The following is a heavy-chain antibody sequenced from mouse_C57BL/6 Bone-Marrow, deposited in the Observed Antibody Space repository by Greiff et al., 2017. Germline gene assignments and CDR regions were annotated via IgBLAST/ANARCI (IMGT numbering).Heavy chain of an antibody. J-gene: IGHJ3*01. CDR3: ARDYSNLGFAY. CDR1: DSEVFPIAY. Sequence: VQLQQSGSELRSPGSSVKLSCKDFDSEVFPIAYMSWVRQKPGHGFEWIGGILPSIGRTIYGAKFEDKATLDADTLYNTAYLELNSLTSEDSAIYYCARDYSNLGFAYWGQGTLVTVSA. V-gene: IGHV15-2*01. D-gene: IGHD2-5*01. CDR2: ILPSIGRT.